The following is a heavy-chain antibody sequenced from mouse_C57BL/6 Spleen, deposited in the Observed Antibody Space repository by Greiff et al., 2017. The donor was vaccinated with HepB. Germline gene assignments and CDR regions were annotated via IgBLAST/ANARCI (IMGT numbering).Heavy chain of an antibody. V-gene: IGHV5-4*01. D-gene: IGHD1-1*01. CDR2: ISDGGSYT. J-gene: IGHJ2*01. CDR1: GFTFSSYA. Sequence: EVQLVESGGGLVKPGGSLKLSCAASGFTFSSYAMSWVRQTPEKRLEWVATISDGGSYTYYPDNVKGRFTISRDNAKNNLYLQMSHLNVEDTTKYYLARDIDCGSSSDYWVQGTTLTVSS. CDR3: ARDIDCGSSSDY.